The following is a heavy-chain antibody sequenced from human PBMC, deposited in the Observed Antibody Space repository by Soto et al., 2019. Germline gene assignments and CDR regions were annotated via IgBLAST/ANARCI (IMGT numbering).Heavy chain of an antibody. CDR3: AKDAAVWFGSLLNDFDY. CDR1: GFTFSTYA. Sequence: EVQLLESGGGLVQPGGSLRLSCAASGFTFSTYAMSWVRQAPGKGLEWVSASSGSGGSTHYADSVRGRFTISRDNSKNXXHLQMNSLRAEDTAVYYCAKDAAVWFGSLLNDFDYWGQGTLVTVSS. CDR2: SSGSGGST. D-gene: IGHD3-10*01. J-gene: IGHJ4*02. V-gene: IGHV3-23*01.